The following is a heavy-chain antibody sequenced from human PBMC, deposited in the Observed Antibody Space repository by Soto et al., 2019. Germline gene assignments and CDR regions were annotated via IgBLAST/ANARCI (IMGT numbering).Heavy chain of an antibody. J-gene: IGHJ4*02. CDR1: GGSISNNIYF. D-gene: IGHD3-3*01. CDR2: VHYNGNT. Sequence: SETLSLTCTISGGSISNNIYFWGWIRQPPGKGLEWIATVHYNGNTYYNPSLISRVAISADTSNNKFSLRLNSVTAADTAVYYCARHPTPRFGADYFDYWGQGALITVS. V-gene: IGHV4-39*01. CDR3: ARHPTPRFGADYFDY.